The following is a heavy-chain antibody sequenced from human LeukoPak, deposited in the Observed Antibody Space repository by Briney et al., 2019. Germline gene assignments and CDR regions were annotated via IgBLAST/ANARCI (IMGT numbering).Heavy chain of an antibody. Sequence: PSETLSLTCTVSGGSTSSGSYYWSWIRQPAGKGLEWIGRIYTSGSTNYNPSLKSRVTISVDTFKNQFSLKLSSVTAADTAVYYCARDYYDSLYYYYYMDVWGKGTTVTVSS. CDR3: ARDYYDSLYYYYYMDV. J-gene: IGHJ6*03. D-gene: IGHD3-3*01. CDR2: IYTSGST. CDR1: GGSTSSGSYY. V-gene: IGHV4-61*02.